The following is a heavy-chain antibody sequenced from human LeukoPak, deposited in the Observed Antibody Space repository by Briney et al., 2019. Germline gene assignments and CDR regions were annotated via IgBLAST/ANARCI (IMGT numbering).Heavy chain of an antibody. J-gene: IGHJ4*02. V-gene: IGHV1-18*01. CDR3: ARDLGIAVAYYFDY. CDR2: ISAYNGNT. CDR1: GYTFTNYG. Sequence: ASVTVSCKASGYTFTNYGISWVRQAPGQGLEWMGWISAYNGNTNYAQKLQGRVTMTTDTSTSTAHMELRSLRSDDTAVYYCARDLGIAVAYYFDYWGQGTLVTVSS. D-gene: IGHD6-19*01.